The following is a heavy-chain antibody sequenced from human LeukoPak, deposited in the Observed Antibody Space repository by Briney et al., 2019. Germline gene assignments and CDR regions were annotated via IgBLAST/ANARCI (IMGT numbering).Heavy chain of an antibody. CDR3: ARPGYSSSWTPVY. Sequence: PSETLSLTCTVSGGSISSYYWSWIRQTPGKGLEWIGCIYYSGSTNSNPSLKSRVTISVDTSKNQFSLKLSSVTAADTAVYYCARPGYSSSWTPVYWGQGTLVTVSS. J-gene: IGHJ4*02. D-gene: IGHD6-13*01. CDR1: GGSISSYY. V-gene: IGHV4-59*08. CDR2: IYYSGST.